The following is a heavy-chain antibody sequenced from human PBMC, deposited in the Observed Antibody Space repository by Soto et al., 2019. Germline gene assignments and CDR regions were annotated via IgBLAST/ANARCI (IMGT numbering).Heavy chain of an antibody. J-gene: IGHJ5*02. D-gene: IGHD2-8*01. CDR3: ARVNRMSEVDP. V-gene: IGHV4-61*08. CDR1: GGSISSGGYY. CDR2: IYYSGST. Sequence: PSESLSLTCTVSGGSISSGGYYWSWIRQHPGKGLEWIGYIYYSGSTNYNPSLKSRVTISVDTSKNQFSLKLSSVTAADTAVYYCARVNRMSEVDPWGQGTLVTVSS.